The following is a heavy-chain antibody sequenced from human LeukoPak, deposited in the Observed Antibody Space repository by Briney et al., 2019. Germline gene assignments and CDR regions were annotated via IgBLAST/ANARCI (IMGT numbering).Heavy chain of an antibody. CDR1: GFTFSNYN. J-gene: IGHJ4*02. CDR3: ARLYCSGGSCYKRYGDY. V-gene: IGHV3-48*01. CDR2: ISNSGSTI. D-gene: IGHD2-15*01. Sequence: TGGSLRLSCAASGFTFSNYNMNWVRQAPGKGLEWISYISNSGSTIYYADSVKGRFTISRDNAKNSLYLQMNSLRAEDTAVFYCARLYCSGGSCYKRYGDYWGQGTLVTVSS.